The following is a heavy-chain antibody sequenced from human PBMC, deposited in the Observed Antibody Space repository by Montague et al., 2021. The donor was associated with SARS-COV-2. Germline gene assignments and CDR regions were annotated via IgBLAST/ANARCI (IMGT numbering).Heavy chain of an antibody. Sequence: SETLSFTCNVSGDSITNTRYFWGWIRQPPGKALEWIGSIYHNGKTYYNPSLERRALLSIDTSKSQFSLRLSSVIASDTAVYYCAVELNYFFDYWGQGFLVSVSS. D-gene: IGHD1-7*01. J-gene: IGHJ4*02. CDR1: GDSITNTRYF. V-gene: IGHV4-39*01. CDR3: AVELNYFFDY. CDR2: IYHNGKT.